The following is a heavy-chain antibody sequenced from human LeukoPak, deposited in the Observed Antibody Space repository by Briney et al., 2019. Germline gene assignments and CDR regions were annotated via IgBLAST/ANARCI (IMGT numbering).Heavy chain of an antibody. D-gene: IGHD3-10*01. CDR3: ARRLYYYGSGIDY. J-gene: IGHJ4*02. CDR1: GYTFTGYY. CDR2: INPNSGGT. Sequence: ASVKVSCKASGYTFTGYYMHWVRQAPGQGVEWMGWINPNSGGTNYAQKFQGRVTMTRDTSIITAYMELSRLRSDDTAVYYCARRLYYYGSGIDYWGQGTLVTVSS. V-gene: IGHV1-2*02.